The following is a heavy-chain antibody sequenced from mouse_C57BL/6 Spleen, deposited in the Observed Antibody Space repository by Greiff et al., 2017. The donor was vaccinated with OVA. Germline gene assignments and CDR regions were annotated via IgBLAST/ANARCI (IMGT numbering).Heavy chain of an antibody. CDR1: GYAFTNYL. J-gene: IGHJ3*01. CDR3: AKAGAY. CDR2: INPGSGGT. Sequence: QVQLKESGAELVRPGTSVKVSCKASGYAFTNYLMEWVKQRPGQGLEWIGGINPGSGGTNYNEKFKGKATLTADKSSSTAYMQLSSLTSEDSAVYFFAKAGAYWGQGTLVTVSA. V-gene: IGHV1-54*01.